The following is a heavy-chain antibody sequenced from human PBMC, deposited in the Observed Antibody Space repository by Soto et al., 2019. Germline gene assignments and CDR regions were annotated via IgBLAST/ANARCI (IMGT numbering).Heavy chain of an antibody. CDR2: IFYSGFH. Sequence: QMQLQESGPGLVKPSQTLSLTCTVSRGSISSGGYYWSWIRHHPGKGLEWIGSIFYSGFHHYNPSLKSRCSMSVDTSKWQLAPRLRFATAADTAIYYCARGRTYYDPWGQGTLVTVSS. J-gene: IGHJ5*02. V-gene: IGHV4-31*03. CDR3: ARGRTYYDP. CDR1: RGSISSGGYY. D-gene: IGHD3-10*01.